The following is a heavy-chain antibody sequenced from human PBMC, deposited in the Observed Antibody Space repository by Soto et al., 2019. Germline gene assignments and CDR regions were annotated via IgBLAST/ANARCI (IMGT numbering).Heavy chain of an antibody. CDR3: TTDPHSTGTKY. Sequence: GSLRLSCAASGFTFSDAWMSWVRQAPGAGLEWVGLIKGKTEGGTIDYAAPVKARFTISRDASKNTLYLQMNSLKTEDTAVYYCTTDPHSTGTKYWGQGTLVTVSS. V-gene: IGHV3-15*01. D-gene: IGHD1-1*01. CDR2: IKGKTEGGTI. J-gene: IGHJ4*02. CDR1: GFTFSDAW.